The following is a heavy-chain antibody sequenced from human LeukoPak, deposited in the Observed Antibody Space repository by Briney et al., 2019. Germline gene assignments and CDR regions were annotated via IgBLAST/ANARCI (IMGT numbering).Heavy chain of an antibody. D-gene: IGHD3-3*01. CDR3: ARLRFDFWSGYTHPYFDY. Sequence: SETLSLTCTVSGGSISSSSYSWGWIRQPPGKGLEWIGSIYYSGTTYYNPSLKSRVTISVDTSKIQFSLKLSSVAATDTAVHFCARLRFDFWSGYTHPYFDYWGQGTLVTVSS. J-gene: IGHJ4*02. CDR1: GGSISSSSYS. V-gene: IGHV4-39*01. CDR2: IYYSGTT.